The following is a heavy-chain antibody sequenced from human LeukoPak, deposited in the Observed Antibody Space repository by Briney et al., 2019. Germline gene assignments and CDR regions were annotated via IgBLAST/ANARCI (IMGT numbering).Heavy chain of an antibody. J-gene: IGHJ5*02. D-gene: IGHD3-10*01. CDR1: GGSFSDYY. Sequence: PSETLSLTCAVCGGSFSDYYWKWLRQPPGKGLEWIAEINYSGSTNYNPSLNNRVRSRVTIPVDTSKNQLSLNLNSVTASDTAVYYCARGSKMGRGARHYNYFDPWGQGTLVTVSS. CDR2: INYSGST. CDR3: ARGSKMGRGARHYNYFDP. V-gene: IGHV4-34*01.